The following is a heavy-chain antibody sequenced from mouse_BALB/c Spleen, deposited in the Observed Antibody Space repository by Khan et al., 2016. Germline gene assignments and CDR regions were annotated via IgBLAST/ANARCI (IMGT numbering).Heavy chain of an antibody. V-gene: IGHV1-80*01. CDR1: GYAFSSYW. CDR2: IYPGDGDT. D-gene: IGHD3-1*01. CDR3: ARGSSSGYVAWFAY. Sequence: QVQLQQPGAELVRPGSSVKISCKASGYAFSSYWMNWVKQRPGQGLEWIGQIYPGDGDTNYNGKFKGKATLTADKSSSTAYMQLSSLTSEDSAVYFCARGSSSGYVAWFAYWGQGTLVTVSA. J-gene: IGHJ3*01.